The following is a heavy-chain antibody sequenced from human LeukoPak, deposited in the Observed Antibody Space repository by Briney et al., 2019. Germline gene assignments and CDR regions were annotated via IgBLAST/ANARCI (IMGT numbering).Heavy chain of an antibody. J-gene: IGHJ6*02. CDR3: ARDAYVIGMDV. CDR2: IYYTGST. V-gene: IGHV4-30-4*01. Sequence: SETLSLTCTVSGGSISTANYYWSWIRQPPGKGLEWIGYIYYTGSTYYSPSLKSRVTISVDTSKNQFSLSVNSVTAADTAVYYCARDAYVIGMDVWGQGTTVTVSS. D-gene: IGHD2/OR15-2a*01. CDR1: GGSISTANYY.